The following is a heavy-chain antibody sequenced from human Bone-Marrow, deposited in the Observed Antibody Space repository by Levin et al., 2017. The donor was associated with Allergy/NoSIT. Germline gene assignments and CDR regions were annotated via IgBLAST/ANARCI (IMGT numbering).Heavy chain of an antibody. J-gene: IGHJ6*02. V-gene: IGHV3-30-3*01. CDR1: GFTFTSYP. CDR2: ISYDGSNK. Sequence: GGSLRLSCAASGFTFTSYPMHWVRQAPGKGLEWVAVISYDGSNKYYADSVKGRFTISRDNSKNTLYLQMNSLRAEDTALYYCARGLYREGYGMDVWGQGTTVTVSS. D-gene: IGHD2-2*02. CDR3: ARGLYREGYGMDV.